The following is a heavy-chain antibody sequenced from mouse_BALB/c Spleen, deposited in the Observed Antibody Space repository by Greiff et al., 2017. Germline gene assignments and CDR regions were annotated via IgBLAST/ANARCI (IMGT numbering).Heavy chain of an antibody. CDR2: ISSGGSYT. D-gene: IGHD2-13*01. CDR3: ARHETMVTARAMDY. Sequence: EVQLVESGGDLVTPGGSLKLSCAASGFTFSSYGMSWVRQTPDKRLEWVATISSGGSYTYYSDSVKGRFTISRDNAKNTLYLLMSSLKSEDTAMYYCARHETMVTARAMDYWGQGTSVTVSS. CDR1: GFTFSSYG. J-gene: IGHJ4*01. V-gene: IGHV5-6*01.